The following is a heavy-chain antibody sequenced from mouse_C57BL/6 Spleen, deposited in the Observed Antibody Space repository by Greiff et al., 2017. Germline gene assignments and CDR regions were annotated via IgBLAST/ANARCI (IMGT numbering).Heavy chain of an antibody. Sequence: QVQLQQPGAELVRPGSSVKLSCKASGYTFTSYWMHWVKQRPIQGLEWIGNIDPSDSETPYNQKFKDKATLTVDKSSRTAYMQLSSLTSEDSAVYYCARGDYYGSYYWGQGTTLTVSS. J-gene: IGHJ2*01. D-gene: IGHD1-1*01. CDR1: GYTFTSYW. CDR2: IDPSDSET. V-gene: IGHV1-52*01. CDR3: ARGDYYGSYY.